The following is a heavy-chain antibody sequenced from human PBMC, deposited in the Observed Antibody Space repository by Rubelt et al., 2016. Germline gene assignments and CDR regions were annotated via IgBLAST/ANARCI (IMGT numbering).Heavy chain of an antibody. J-gene: IGHJ4*02. CDR1: GGSFSGYY. Sequence: QVQLQQWGAGLLKPSETLSLTCAVYGGSFSGYYWSWIRQPPGKGLEWIGYIYYSGSTYYNPSLKIRVTISGDPARTQFSRKLSSVTAADTAVYYCARAAIFGRQGGYDCWGQGTLVTVSS. D-gene: IGHD3-3*01. CDR3: ARAAIFGRQGGYDC. CDR2: IYYSGST. V-gene: IGHV4-34*01.